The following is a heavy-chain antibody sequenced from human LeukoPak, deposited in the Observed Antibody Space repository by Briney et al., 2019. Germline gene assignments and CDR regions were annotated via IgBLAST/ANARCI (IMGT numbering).Heavy chain of an antibody. Sequence: SQTLSLTCAVSGGSISSGGYSWSWIWQPPGKGLEWIGYIYHSGSTYYNPSLKSRVTISVDRSKNQFSLKLSSVTAADTAVYYCARGDAEDYYGSGSYFDPWGQGTLVTVSS. J-gene: IGHJ5*02. CDR1: GGSISSGGYS. D-gene: IGHD3-10*01. CDR3: ARGDAEDYYGSGSYFDP. CDR2: IYHSGST. V-gene: IGHV4-30-2*01.